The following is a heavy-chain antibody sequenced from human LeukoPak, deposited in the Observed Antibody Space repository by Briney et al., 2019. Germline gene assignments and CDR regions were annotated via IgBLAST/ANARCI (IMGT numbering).Heavy chain of an antibody. CDR2: ISAYNGNT. V-gene: IGHV1-18*01. CDR1: GYTFTSYG. J-gene: IGHJ3*02. Sequence: GASVKVSCKASGYTFTSYGISWVRQAPGQGLEWMGWISAYNGNTNYAQKLQGRVTMTTDTSTSTAYMELRSLRSDDTAVYYCATTDTIFGVVTPDAFDIWGQGTMVTVSS. D-gene: IGHD3-3*01. CDR3: ATTDTIFGVVTPDAFDI.